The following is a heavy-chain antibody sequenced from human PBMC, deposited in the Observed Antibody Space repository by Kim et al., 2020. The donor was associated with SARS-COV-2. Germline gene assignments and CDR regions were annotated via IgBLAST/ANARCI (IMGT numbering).Heavy chain of an antibody. Sequence: VKGRVSITRDNSKTTLYPQMNSLRDEDTAVYYCAKVRDSGGGYNGFDPWGQGTLVTVSS. D-gene: IGHD6-19*01. V-gene: IGHV3-23*01. CDR3: AKVRDSGGGYNGFDP. J-gene: IGHJ5*02.